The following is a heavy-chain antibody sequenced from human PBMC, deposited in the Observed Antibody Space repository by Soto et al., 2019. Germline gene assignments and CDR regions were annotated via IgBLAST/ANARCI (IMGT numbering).Heavy chain of an antibody. Sequence: SETLSLTCTVSGGSISSSSYYWGWIRQPPGKGLEWIGSIYYSGSTYYNPSLKSRVTISVDTSKNQFSLKLSSVTAADTAVYYCARQREGYDSSGRQPNNWFDPWGQGTLVTVSS. CDR1: GGSISSSSYY. V-gene: IGHV4-39*01. J-gene: IGHJ5*02. CDR3: ARQREGYDSSGRQPNNWFDP. CDR2: IYYSGST. D-gene: IGHD3-22*01.